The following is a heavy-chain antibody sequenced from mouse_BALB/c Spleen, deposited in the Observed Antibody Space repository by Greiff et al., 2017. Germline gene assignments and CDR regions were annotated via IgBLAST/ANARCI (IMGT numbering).Heavy chain of an antibody. Sequence: QVQLQQSGAELVRPGASVTLSCKASGYTFTDYEMHWVKQTPVHGLEWIGAIDPETGGTAYNQKFKGKATLTADKSSSTAYMELRSLTSEDSAVYYCTRGHGNLAWFAYWGQGTLVTVSA. V-gene: IGHV1-15*01. CDR3: TRGHGNLAWFAY. CDR2: IDPETGGT. CDR1: GYTFTDYE. D-gene: IGHD2-1*01. J-gene: IGHJ3*01.